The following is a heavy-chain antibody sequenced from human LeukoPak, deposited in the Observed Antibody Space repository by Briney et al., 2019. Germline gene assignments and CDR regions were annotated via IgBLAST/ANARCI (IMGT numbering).Heavy chain of an antibody. V-gene: IGHV3-23*01. CDR1: GFTLSSSL. CDR2: ISASKNII. Sequence: GGSLRLSCAVSGFTLSSSLLSWVSQVDRKGLEWVTVISASKNIIQYADSVKGRFSISRDNSNSTVYLQMNSLRADDTAVYYCAKGSAAMDFWGQGTLVTVSS. J-gene: IGHJ4*02. CDR3: AKGSAAMDF. D-gene: IGHD6-25*01.